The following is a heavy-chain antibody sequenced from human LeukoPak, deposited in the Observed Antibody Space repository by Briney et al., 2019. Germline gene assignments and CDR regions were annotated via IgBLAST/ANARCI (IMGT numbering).Heavy chain of an antibody. CDR1: GFTFSSSW. V-gene: IGHV3-7*05. CDR3: ATWSNAWEFDY. Sequence: GGSLRLSCAASGFTFSSSWMTWVRQAPGKGLEWVAHINEDGSDKYYVDSVTGRFSISKDNTKNSLYLQMSSLRAEDTAVYYCATWSNAWEFDYWGQGTLVSVSS. J-gene: IGHJ4*02. D-gene: IGHD1-26*01. CDR2: INEDGSDK.